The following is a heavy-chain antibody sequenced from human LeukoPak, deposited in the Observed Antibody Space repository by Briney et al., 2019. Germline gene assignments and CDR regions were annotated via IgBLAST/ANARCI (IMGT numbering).Heavy chain of an antibody. Sequence: SVKVSCKASGGAFSSFAISWVRQAPGQGLEWMGGIIPIFGATDYAQKFQDRVTMTADQFTSTVYMELSNLRSEDTAVYYCARDTAWSGTSHSKGFDYWGQGTLVTVSS. CDR3: ARDTAWSGTSHSKGFDY. D-gene: IGHD6-25*01. J-gene: IGHJ4*02. V-gene: IGHV1-69*01. CDR1: GGAFSSFA. CDR2: IIPIFGAT.